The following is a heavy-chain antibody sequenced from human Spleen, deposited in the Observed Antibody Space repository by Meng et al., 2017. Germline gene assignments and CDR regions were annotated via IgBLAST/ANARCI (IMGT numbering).Heavy chain of an antibody. CDR1: GAALSGSLW. CDR2: IYHIGST. Sequence: GPLQGSGQGLVTLAGTRALPCVVPGAALSGSLWWSWVRQPPGKGLEWIGEIYHIGSTNYNPSLKSRVTILVDKSKNEFSLDLSSVTAADTAVYYCARVGESGDSLDSWGQGTLVTVSS. V-gene: IGHV4-4*02. J-gene: IGHJ4*02. D-gene: IGHD2-21*01. CDR3: ARVGESGDSLDS.